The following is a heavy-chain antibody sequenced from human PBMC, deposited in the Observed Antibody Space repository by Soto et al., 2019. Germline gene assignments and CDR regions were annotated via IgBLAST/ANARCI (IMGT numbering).Heavy chain of an antibody. CDR2: ISAYNGNT. CDR3: ARSLVNYYDSSGYSDY. D-gene: IGHD3-22*01. V-gene: IGHV1-18*04. Sequence: ASVKVSCTASGYTFTSYGISWVRQAPGQGLEWMGWISAYNGNTKYAQKLQGRVTMTTETSTSTAYMELRSMRSDDTAGYYCARSLVNYYDSSGYSDYWGQGTLGTRSA. J-gene: IGHJ4*02. CDR1: GYTFTSYG.